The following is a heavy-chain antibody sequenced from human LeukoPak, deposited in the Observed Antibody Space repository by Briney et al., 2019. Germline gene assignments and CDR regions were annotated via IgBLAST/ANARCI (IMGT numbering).Heavy chain of an antibody. CDR3: ARGADSSGYYSTFDCAL. Sequence: SETLSLIRTVSGGSISSYYWNWIRQPPGKGLEWIGYIYYSGSTNYNPSLKSRITISVDTSKNQFSLKLSSVTAADTAVYYCARGADSSGYYSTFDCALWGQGTLVTVSS. D-gene: IGHD3-22*01. J-gene: IGHJ4*02. CDR2: IYYSGST. V-gene: IGHV4-59*01. CDR1: GGSISSYY.